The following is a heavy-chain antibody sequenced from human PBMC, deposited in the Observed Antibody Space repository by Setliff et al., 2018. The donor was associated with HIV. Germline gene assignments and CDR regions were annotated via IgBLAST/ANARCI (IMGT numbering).Heavy chain of an antibody. D-gene: IGHD1-26*01. V-gene: IGHV4-4*08. CDR3: ARDPKYYYKYFQD. Sequence: PSETLSLTCSVSGVSISSYYWSWIRHSPGKGLEWIGIIFPGGATNYNPSLTSRVTISVDTSKNQFSLKLSSVTAADTAVYYCARDPKYYYKYFQDWGPGTLGTVSS. CDR1: GVSISSYY. CDR2: IFPGGAT. J-gene: IGHJ1*01.